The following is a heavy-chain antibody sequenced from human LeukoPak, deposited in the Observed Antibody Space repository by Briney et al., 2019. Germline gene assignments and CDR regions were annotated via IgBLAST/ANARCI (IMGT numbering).Heavy chain of an antibody. Sequence: GASVKVSCKASGYTFTGYYMHWVRQAPGQGLGWMGRINPNSGGTNYAQKFQGRVTMTRDTSISTAYMELSRLRSDDTAVYYCANHWFGELSRFDYWGQGTLVTVSS. CDR3: ANHWFGELSRFDY. V-gene: IGHV1-2*06. CDR2: INPNSGGT. CDR1: GYTFTGYY. J-gene: IGHJ4*02. D-gene: IGHD3-10*01.